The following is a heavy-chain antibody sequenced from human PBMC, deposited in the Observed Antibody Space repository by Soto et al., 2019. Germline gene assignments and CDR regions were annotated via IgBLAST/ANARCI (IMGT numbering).Heavy chain of an antibody. CDR3: ARAWTAAAGWAKWFDL. Sequence: QVQLQESGPGLVEPSQTLSLTCTVSGGSISGGGYYWSWIRQHPGKGLEWIGYIYYSGTTYYNPSFKSRLTISGATAKTQFSLKLSSVTAADTAVYYCARAWTAAAGWAKWFDLWGQGTLVTVSS. V-gene: IGHV4-31*03. D-gene: IGHD6-13*01. CDR1: GGSISGGGYY. J-gene: IGHJ5*02. CDR2: IYYSGTT.